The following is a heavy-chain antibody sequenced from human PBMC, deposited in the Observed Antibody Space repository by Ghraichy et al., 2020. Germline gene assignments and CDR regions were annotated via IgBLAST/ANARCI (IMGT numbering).Heavy chain of an antibody. CDR3: TRYYYDSSGYYYSYDY. Sequence: GGSLRLSCTASGFTFGDYAMSWFRQAPGKGLEWVGFIRSKAYGGTTEYAASVKGRFTISRDDSKSIAYLQMNSLKTEDTAVYYCTRYYYDSSGYYYSYDYWGQGTLVTVSS. D-gene: IGHD3-22*01. V-gene: IGHV3-49*03. CDR1: GFTFGDYA. CDR2: IRSKAYGGTT. J-gene: IGHJ4*02.